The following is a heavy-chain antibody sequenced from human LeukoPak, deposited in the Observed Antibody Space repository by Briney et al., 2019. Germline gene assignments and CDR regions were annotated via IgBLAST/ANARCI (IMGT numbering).Heavy chain of an antibody. CDR3: ARQGSYDSSGYHYFDY. CDR2: IYPGDSDT. D-gene: IGHD3-22*01. Sequence: GESLKISCKGSGYIFTTYWIGWVRQMPGKGLEWMGIIYPGDSDTRYSPSFQGQVTISADKSISTAYLQWSSLKASDTAMYYCARQGSYDSSGYHYFDYWGQGTLVTVSS. J-gene: IGHJ4*02. V-gene: IGHV5-51*01. CDR1: GYIFTTYW.